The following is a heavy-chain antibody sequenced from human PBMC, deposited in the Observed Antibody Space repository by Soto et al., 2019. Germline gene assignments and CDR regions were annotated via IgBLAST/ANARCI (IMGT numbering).Heavy chain of an antibody. V-gene: IGHV4-39*01. CDR1: GGSVSSNSYS. CDR2: IYSSEKT. Sequence: PSETLSLTCTVSGGSVSSNSYSWGWIRQSPGKGLEWIATIYSSEKTYYNPSLLSRVTISVDTSKNEFSLRLSSVTAADTAMYYCTRRPLIAAAPTGWFDPWGQGTLVTVSS. D-gene: IGHD6-13*01. J-gene: IGHJ5*02. CDR3: TRRPLIAAAPTGWFDP.